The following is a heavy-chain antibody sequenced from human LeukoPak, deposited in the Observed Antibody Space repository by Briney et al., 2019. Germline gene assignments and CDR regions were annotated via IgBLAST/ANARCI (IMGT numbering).Heavy chain of an antibody. CDR1: GFTFNNAW. D-gene: IGHD4-17*01. V-gene: IGHV3-15*01. Sequence: GGSLRLSCAASGFTFNNAWMSWVRQAPGKGLEWIGRIKSDGGTTDYAAPVKGRFTISRDDSKNTLYMQMNSLKAEDTAVYYCTTDLGDYGDYVRCWGQGTLVTVSS. CDR2: IKSDGGTT. CDR3: TTDLGDYGDYVRC. J-gene: IGHJ4*02.